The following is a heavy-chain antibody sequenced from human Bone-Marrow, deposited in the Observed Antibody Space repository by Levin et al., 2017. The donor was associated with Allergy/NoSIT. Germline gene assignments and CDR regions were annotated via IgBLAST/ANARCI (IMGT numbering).Heavy chain of an antibody. J-gene: IGHJ4*02. Sequence: KISCKASGGTFSSYAISWVRQAPGQGLEWMGGIIPIFGTANYAQKFQGRVTITADESTSTAYMELSSLRSEDTAVYYCARDLGSSSWGYYFDYWGQGTLVTVSS. CDR3: ARDLGSSSWGYYFDY. D-gene: IGHD6-13*01. CDR1: GGTFSSYA. CDR2: IIPIFGTA. V-gene: IGHV1-69*01.